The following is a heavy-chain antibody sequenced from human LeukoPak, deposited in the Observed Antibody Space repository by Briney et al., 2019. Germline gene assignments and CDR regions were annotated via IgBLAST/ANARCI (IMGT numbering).Heavy chain of an antibody. J-gene: IGHJ4*02. CDR3: AKDLWSLDY. CDR1: GFTFSSYA. V-gene: IGHV3-23*01. D-gene: IGHD1-26*01. Sequence: TGGSLRLSCAASGFTFSSYAMSWVRRAPGKGLEWVSGITGSGGRTWYADSVKGRFTISRDNSKNTLYLQMNSLRAEDTALYYCAKDLWSLDYWGQGTLVTVSS. CDR2: ITGSGGRT.